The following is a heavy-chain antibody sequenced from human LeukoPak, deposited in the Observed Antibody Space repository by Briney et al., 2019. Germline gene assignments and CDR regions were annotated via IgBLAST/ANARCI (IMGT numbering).Heavy chain of an antibody. Sequence: GGSLRLSCAASGVTVRSDYMSWVRQAPGKGLEWVSLIFNDGSTYYADSVKARFTISRDNSMDTLYLQMNSLRVEDTAVYYCARDPGGDNAYWGQGTLVTVS. V-gene: IGHV3-66*01. D-gene: IGHD4-17*01. CDR1: GVTVRSDY. J-gene: IGHJ4*02. CDR2: IFNDGST. CDR3: ARDPGGDNAY.